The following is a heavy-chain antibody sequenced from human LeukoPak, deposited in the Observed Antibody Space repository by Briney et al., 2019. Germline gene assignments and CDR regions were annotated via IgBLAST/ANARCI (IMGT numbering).Heavy chain of an antibody. CDR1: GGSISSSSYY. V-gene: IGHV4-39*01. CDR2: IYYSGST. Sequence: SETLSLTCTVSGGSISSSSYYWGWIRQPPGKGLEWIGSIYYSGSTYYNPSLKSRVAISVDTSKNQFSLRLSSVTAADTAVYYCARHRADYYYYGMDVWGQGTTVTVSS. D-gene: IGHD1-26*01. CDR3: ARHRADYYYYGMDV. J-gene: IGHJ6*02.